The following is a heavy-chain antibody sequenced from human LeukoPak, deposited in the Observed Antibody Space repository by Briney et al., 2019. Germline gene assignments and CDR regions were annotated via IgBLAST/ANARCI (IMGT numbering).Heavy chain of an antibody. D-gene: IGHD1-1*01. CDR3: ARDHNYAFDN. CDR1: GFPFIEYS. J-gene: IGHJ4*02. CDR2: IGIDSGKT. Sequence: PGGSLRLSCTASGFPFIEYSMYWVRQVPGKGLEWIAYIGIDSGKTRYADSVRGRFTISADKTRNSLYLQMNSLRVEDTAVYFCARDHNYAFDNWGQGTLVSVAS. V-gene: IGHV3-48*01.